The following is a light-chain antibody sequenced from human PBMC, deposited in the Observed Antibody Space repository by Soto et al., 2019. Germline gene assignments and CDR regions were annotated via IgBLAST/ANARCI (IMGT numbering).Light chain of an antibody. CDR1: QSVSSN. J-gene: IGKJ5*01. Sequence: ESGMTQSPATLSVSPGERATLSCRASQSVSSNLAWYQQKPGQAPRLLIYDTSNRVTGVPARFSGSGSGTDFTLSISSLEPEDFAVYYCQQRSNWPPITFGQGTRLE. CDR3: QQRSNWPPIT. V-gene: IGKV3-11*01. CDR2: DTS.